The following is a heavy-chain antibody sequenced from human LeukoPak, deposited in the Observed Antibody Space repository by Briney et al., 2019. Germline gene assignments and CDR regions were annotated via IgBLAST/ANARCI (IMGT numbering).Heavy chain of an antibody. CDR3: ARANGIAAAGSLDY. V-gene: IGHV4-59*01. CDR1: GGSISSYY. J-gene: IGHJ4*02. CDR2: IYYSGST. D-gene: IGHD6-13*01. Sequence: PSETLSLTCTVSGGSISSYYWSWIRQPPGKGLEWIGYIYYSGSTTYNPSLKSRVTISVDTSKNQFSLKLSSVTAADTAVYYCARANGIAAAGSLDYWGQGTLVTVSS.